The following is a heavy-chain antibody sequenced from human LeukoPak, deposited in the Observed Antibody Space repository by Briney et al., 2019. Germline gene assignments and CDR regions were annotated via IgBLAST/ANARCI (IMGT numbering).Heavy chain of an antibody. D-gene: IGHD3-3*01. Sequence: ASVKVSCKLSGNTLRELPIQWVRQAGGKGLEWMAGFDPENAEIVYAQKFQGRVTMTEDTSTDTAYMELTSLTSDDTALYYCATRGSDFWSGFDYWGQGTQVTVSS. CDR1: GNTLRELP. V-gene: IGHV1-24*01. CDR3: ATRGSDFWSGFDY. CDR2: FDPENAEI. J-gene: IGHJ4*02.